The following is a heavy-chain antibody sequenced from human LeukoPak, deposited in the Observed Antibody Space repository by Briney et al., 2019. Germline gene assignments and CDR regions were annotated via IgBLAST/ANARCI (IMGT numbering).Heavy chain of an antibody. V-gene: IGHV4-34*01. Sequence: PSETLSLTCAVYGGSFSGYYWSWIRQPPGKGLEWIGEINHSGSTNYNPSLKSRVTISVDTSKNQFSLKLSSVTAADTAVYYCARRGRYSYVNFDYWGQGTLVTVSS. CDR2: INHSGST. J-gene: IGHJ4*02. D-gene: IGHD5-18*01. CDR1: GGSFSGYY. CDR3: ARRGRYSYVNFDY.